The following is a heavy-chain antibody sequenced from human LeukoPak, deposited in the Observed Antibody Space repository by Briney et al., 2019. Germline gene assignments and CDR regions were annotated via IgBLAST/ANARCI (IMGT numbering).Heavy chain of an antibody. Sequence: SVKVSCKASGGTFSSYAISWVRQAPGQGLEWMGRIIPIFGTANYAQKFQGRVTITTDESTSTAYMELSSLRSDDTAVYYCASQPWFGENWFDPWGQGTLVTVSS. CDR2: IIPIFGTA. D-gene: IGHD3-10*01. V-gene: IGHV1-69*05. J-gene: IGHJ5*02. CDR3: ASQPWFGENWFDP. CDR1: GGTFSSYA.